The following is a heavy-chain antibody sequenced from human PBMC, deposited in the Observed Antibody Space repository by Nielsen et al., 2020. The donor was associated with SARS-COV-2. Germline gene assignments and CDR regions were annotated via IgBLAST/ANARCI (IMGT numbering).Heavy chain of an antibody. CDR1: GGSISSSSYY. Sequence: GSLRLSCTVSGGSISSSSYYWGWIRQPPGKGLEWIGSIYYSGSTYYNPSLKSRVTISVDTSKNQFSLKLSSVTAADTAVYYCARIGVVKQYYYYYGMDVWGQGTTVTVSS. CDR3: ARIGVVKQYYYYYGMDV. V-gene: IGHV4-39*01. D-gene: IGHD3-3*01. CDR2: IYYSGST. J-gene: IGHJ6*02.